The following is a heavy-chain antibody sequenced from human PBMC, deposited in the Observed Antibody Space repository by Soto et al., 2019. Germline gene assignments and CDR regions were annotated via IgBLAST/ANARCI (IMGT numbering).Heavy chain of an antibody. CDR2: IVVGSGKT. V-gene: IGHV1-58*01. J-gene: IGHJ4*02. CDR3: SAEVVGRGLV. CDR1: GFTFSNSA. D-gene: IGHD3-16*01. Sequence: QMQVLQTGPVVKKPGTSVTLSCKTSGFTFSNSAVQWVRQARGQRLEWMGRIVVGSGKTDFAQKFQARVTMTRDMSMRTVYMDLTSLRSDDTAVYHCSAEVVGRGLVWGQGSLVFVSS.